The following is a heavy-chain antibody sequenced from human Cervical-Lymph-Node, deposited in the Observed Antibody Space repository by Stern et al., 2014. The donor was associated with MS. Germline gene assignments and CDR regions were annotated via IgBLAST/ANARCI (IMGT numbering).Heavy chain of an antibody. Sequence: QITLKESGPALVKPTQTLTLTCTFSGFSLTTSAMSVSWIRQPPGKALEWLARNYWDGDKYYSTSLRTRLTISKDTSSNQVVLILTDMDPVDTATYYCARMTGRGDYYYYSGLDVWGQGTTVTVSS. CDR1: GFSLTTSAMS. CDR2: NYWDGDK. V-gene: IGHV2-70*15. J-gene: IGHJ6*02. D-gene: IGHD3-10*01. CDR3: ARMTGRGDYYYYSGLDV.